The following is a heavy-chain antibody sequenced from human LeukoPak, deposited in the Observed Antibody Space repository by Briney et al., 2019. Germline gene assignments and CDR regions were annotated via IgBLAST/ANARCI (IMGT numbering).Heavy chain of an antibody. CDR1: GGSLSSSY. CDR2: IFYSGST. CDR3: ARTNYGEYDMDY. J-gene: IGHJ4*02. V-gene: IGHV4-59*01. D-gene: IGHD4-17*01. Sequence: SETLSLTRTVSGGSLSSSYWSWIRQPPGKRLEWIGYIFYSGSTNYNPSLKSRVTISVATSKNQFSLKLSSVTAADTAVYCWARTNYGEYDMDYWGQGTLVPVSS.